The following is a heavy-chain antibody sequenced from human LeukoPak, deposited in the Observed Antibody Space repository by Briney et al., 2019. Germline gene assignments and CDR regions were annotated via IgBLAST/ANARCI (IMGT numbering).Heavy chain of an antibody. D-gene: IGHD3-22*01. CDR3: AKDYYDSSLVAFDI. CDR1: GFSFSSYA. Sequence: GGSLRLSCGASGFSFSSYAINWVRQVPGKGLEWVSAISGSGGSTYYADSVKGRFTISRDNSKNTLYLQMNSLRAEDTAVYYCAKDYYDSSLVAFDIWGQGTMVTVSS. V-gene: IGHV3-23*01. J-gene: IGHJ3*02. CDR2: ISGSGGST.